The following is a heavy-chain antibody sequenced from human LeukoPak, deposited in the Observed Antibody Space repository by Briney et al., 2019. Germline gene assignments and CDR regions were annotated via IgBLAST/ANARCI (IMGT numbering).Heavy chain of an antibody. Sequence: ASVKVSCKASGYTFTSYGISWVRQAPGQGLEWMGWISAYNGNTNYAQKLQGRVTMTTDTSTSTAYMELRSLRSDDTAVYYCARESGYYDSSGHDLWRDYWGQGTLVTVSS. CDR2: ISAYNGNT. CDR3: ARESGYYDSSGHDLWRDY. V-gene: IGHV1-18*01. D-gene: IGHD3-22*01. J-gene: IGHJ4*02. CDR1: GYTFTSYG.